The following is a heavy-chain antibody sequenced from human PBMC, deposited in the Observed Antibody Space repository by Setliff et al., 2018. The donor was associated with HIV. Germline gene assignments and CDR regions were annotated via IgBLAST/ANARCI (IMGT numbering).Heavy chain of an antibody. CDR3: ARDRKSLGYNFRSGFRPDAAFDI. D-gene: IGHD3-3*01. J-gene: IGHJ3*02. CDR1: GGSISSYY. V-gene: IGHV4-59*01. CDR2: IYYSGST. Sequence: SETLSLTCTVSGGSISSYYWSWIRQPPGKGLEWIGYIYYSGSTNYNPSLKSRVTISVDTSKNQFSLKLSSVTAADTAVYYCARDRKSLGYNFRSGFRPDAAFDIWGQGTMVTV.